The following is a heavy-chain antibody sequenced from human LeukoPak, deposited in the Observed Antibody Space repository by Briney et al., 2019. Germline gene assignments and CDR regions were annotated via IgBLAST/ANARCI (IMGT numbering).Heavy chain of an antibody. CDR2: FNAGNGKT. Sequence: ASVTVSCKASGYSFTDHALQWVRQAPGQRLELMGWFNAGNGKTKYSQKFQVRVTITMDTSATTAYMELSSLRSEDTAVYYCARAIWTSTVTTYYLDYWGRGTLVTVSS. D-gene: IGHD4-17*01. CDR1: GYSFTDHA. CDR3: ARAIWTSTVTTYYLDY. J-gene: IGHJ4*02. V-gene: IGHV1-3*01.